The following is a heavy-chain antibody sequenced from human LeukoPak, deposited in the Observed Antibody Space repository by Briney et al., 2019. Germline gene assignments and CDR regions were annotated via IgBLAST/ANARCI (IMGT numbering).Heavy chain of an antibody. V-gene: IGHV3-23*01. Sequence: GGSLRLSCAASGFTFSSYAMSWVRQAPGKGLEWVSAISGSGGSTYYADSVKGRFTISRDNSKNTLYLQMNSLRAEDTAVYYCARAPGHFVVVKEFDYWGQGTLVIVSS. CDR3: ARAPGHFVVVKEFDY. D-gene: IGHD2-2*01. CDR1: GFTFSSYA. CDR2: ISGSGGST. J-gene: IGHJ4*02.